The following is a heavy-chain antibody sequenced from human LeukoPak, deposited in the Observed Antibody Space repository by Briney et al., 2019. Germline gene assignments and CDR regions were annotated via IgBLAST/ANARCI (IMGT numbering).Heavy chain of an antibody. J-gene: IGHJ4*02. V-gene: IGHV3-48*03. Sequence: GGSLRLSCAASGFTFSSYEMNWVRQAPGKGLEWVSYISSSGSTIYYADSVKGRFTISRDNAKNSLYLQMNSLRADDTAGYYCAKGLGSGVRGTFDYWGQGTLVPVSS. D-gene: IGHD3-10*01. CDR3: AKGLGSGVRGTFDY. CDR1: GFTFSSYE. CDR2: ISSSGSTI.